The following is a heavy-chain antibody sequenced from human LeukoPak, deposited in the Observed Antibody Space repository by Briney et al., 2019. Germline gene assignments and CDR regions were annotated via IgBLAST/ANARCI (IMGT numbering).Heavy chain of an antibody. V-gene: IGHV3-30*18. CDR2: MSYDGSNK. CDR3: AKDKGSGWYRNAFDI. CDR1: GFTFSSYG. J-gene: IGHJ3*02. D-gene: IGHD6-19*01. Sequence: GGSLRLSCAASGFTFSSYGMHWVRQAPGKGLEWVAVMSYDGSNKYYADSVKGRFTISRDNSKNTLYLQMNSLRAEDTAVYYCAKDKGSGWYRNAFDIWGQGTMVTVSS.